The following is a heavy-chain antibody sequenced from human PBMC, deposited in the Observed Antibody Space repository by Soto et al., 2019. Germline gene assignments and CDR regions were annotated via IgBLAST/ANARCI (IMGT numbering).Heavy chain of an antibody. Sequence: PSETLSLTCTLSGGSISSYYWSWIRQPPGKGLEWIGYIYYSGSTNYNPSLKSRVTISVDTSKNQFSLKLSSVTAAHTALYYCARRRSWVNTHCGMEARGQGTTVPVPS. V-gene: IGHV4-59*01. CDR1: GGSISSYY. CDR3: ARRRSWVNTHCGMEA. J-gene: IGHJ6*01. D-gene: IGHD1-26*01. CDR2: IYYSGST.